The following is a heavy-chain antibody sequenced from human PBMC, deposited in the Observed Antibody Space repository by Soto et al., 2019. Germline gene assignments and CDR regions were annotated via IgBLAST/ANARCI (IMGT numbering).Heavy chain of an antibody. V-gene: IGHV5-51*01. D-gene: IGHD3-22*01. CDR2: IYPGDSDT. J-gene: IGHJ3*02. CDR3: AAPDSRGDYFPDAFGI. Sequence: GESLKISCKGSAYSFTPYWIAWVRQMPGKGLERMGIIYPGDSDTRYSPSFQGHVTISADKSINTAYLQWSSLKASDTALYYCAAPDSRGDYFPDAFGIWGQGTMVTVSS. CDR1: AYSFTPYW.